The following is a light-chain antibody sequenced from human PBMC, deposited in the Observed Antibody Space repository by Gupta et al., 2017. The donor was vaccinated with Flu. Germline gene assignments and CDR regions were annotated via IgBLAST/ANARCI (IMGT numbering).Light chain of an antibody. V-gene: IGKV2-30*01. J-gene: IGKJ2*01. CDR1: QGLVYIDGNTY. Sequence: DVVMTQSPLSLPVTLGQPASISCRSSQGLVYIDGNTYLNWFQQRPGQSPRRLIYKGSNRDSGVPDRFRGGGSGTDFTLKISRVEADDVGVYYCRQCKHWPYTFGEGTKMEIK. CDR2: KGS. CDR3: RQCKHWPYT.